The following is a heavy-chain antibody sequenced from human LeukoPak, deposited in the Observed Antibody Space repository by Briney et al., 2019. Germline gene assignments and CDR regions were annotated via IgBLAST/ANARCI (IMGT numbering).Heavy chain of an antibody. D-gene: IGHD1-14*01. J-gene: IGHJ4*02. CDR2: VWYDGNNK. CDR3: ARDPDRSGFDF. V-gene: IGHV3-33*07. CDR1: GFTFINYG. Sequence: GGSLRLSCAASGFTFINYGMYWVRQAPGKGLEWVATVWYDGNNKYYADSVRGRFTISRDNSKNMVFLHMNNLRVEDTAIYYCARDPDRSGFDFWGQGTLLTVSS.